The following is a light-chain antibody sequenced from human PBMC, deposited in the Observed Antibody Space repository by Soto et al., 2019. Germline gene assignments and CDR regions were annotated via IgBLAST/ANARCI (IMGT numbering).Light chain of an antibody. V-gene: IGKV1-9*01. CDR2: AAS. CDR3: QQLNSYPLT. J-gene: IGKJ2*01. Sequence: DIQLTQSPSFLSASVGDRVTITCRASQGISSYLAWYQQKPGKAPKLLIYAASTLQSGFPSRFSGSGSGTEFTLTISSLQPEDFATYSCQQLNSYPLTFGQGTKLEIK. CDR1: QGISSY.